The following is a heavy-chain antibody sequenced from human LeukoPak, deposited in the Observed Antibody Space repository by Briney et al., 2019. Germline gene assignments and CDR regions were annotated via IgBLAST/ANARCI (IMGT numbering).Heavy chain of an antibody. J-gene: IGHJ4*02. V-gene: IGHV3-74*01. D-gene: IGHD3-10*01. CDR3: ARGGYYVSGSFDC. CDR2: TNSDGSST. CDR1: GFTSSSYW. Sequence: GGSLRLSCAAPGFTSSSYWMHWVRQAPGKGLVWVSRTNSDGSSTYYADSVKGRFTISKDNAENTVYLQMNSLRADDTAVYYCARGGYYVSGSFDCWGQGTLVTVSS.